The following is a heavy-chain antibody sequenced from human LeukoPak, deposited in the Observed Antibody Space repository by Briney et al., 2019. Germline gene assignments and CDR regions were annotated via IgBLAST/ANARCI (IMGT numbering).Heavy chain of an antibody. J-gene: IGHJ4*02. CDR3: AKDRGDGYTNDY. CDR1: GXXXXXXA. D-gene: IGHD5-24*01. V-gene: IGHV3-30*18. Sequence: PGGSLRLSCAXXGXXXXXXAXXWXXXXXXXXLXXXXXIXYXGXNXYHADSVXGXFTISRDNSKNTLYLQMNSLRAXDTAMYYCAKDRGDGYTNDYWGQGTLVTVSS. CDR2: IXYXGXNX.